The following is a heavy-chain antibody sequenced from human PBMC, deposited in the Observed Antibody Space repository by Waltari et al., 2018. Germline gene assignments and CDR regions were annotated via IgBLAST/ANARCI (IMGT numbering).Heavy chain of an antibody. CDR1: GFPYSMYW. Sequence: EVQLVESGGGLVQPGGSMRLSCAASGFPYSMYWMHWVSQAPGKGLVWVSRSNSDGSSTSYADSVKGRFTISKDNAKNTVYLQMNSLRAEDTAIYYCARGARRTTVTTGWWYFDLWGRGTLVTVSS. CDR3: ARGARRTTVTTGWWYFDL. V-gene: IGHV3-74*01. D-gene: IGHD4-17*01. CDR2: SNSDGSST. J-gene: IGHJ2*01.